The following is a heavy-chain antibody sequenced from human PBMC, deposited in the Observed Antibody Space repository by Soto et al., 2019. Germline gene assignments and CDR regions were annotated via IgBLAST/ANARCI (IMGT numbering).Heavy chain of an antibody. V-gene: IGHV1-46*01. CDR3: ARVYVNFWFDP. D-gene: IGHD3-10*02. J-gene: IGHJ5*02. CDR2: INPSGGYT. Sequence: GASVNVSFKASGYTFTSYYMHWVRQAPGQGLELMGIINPSGGYTSYAQKFQGRVTMTRXXXXXXVXMXLXXLRSEDTAVYYCARVYVNFWFDPWGQGTLVTVSS. CDR1: GYTFTSYY.